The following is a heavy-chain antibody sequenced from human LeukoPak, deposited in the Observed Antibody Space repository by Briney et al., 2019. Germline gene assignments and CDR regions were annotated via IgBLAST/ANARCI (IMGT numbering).Heavy chain of an antibody. J-gene: IGHJ4*02. V-gene: IGHV4-59*01. CDR3: ARDIYYYDSSGSRVFDY. CDR2: IPTSGDI. CDR1: GDSIRNSY. Sequence: SETLSLTCTVSGDSIRNSYWSWIRQPPGKGLEWIGYIPTSGDINYNPSLKSRVTISLQTSKNQVSLKLSSVTAADTAVYYCARDIYYYDSSGSRVFDYWGQGTLVTVSS. D-gene: IGHD3-22*01.